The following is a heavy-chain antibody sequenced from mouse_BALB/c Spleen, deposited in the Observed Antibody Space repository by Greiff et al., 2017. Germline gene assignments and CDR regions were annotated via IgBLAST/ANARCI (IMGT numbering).Heavy chain of an antibody. CDR3: NLITTNAMDY. CDR2: IDPENGDT. Sequence: EVQLQESGAELVRSGASVKLSCTASGFNIKDYYMHWVKQRPEQGLEWIGWIDPENGDTEYAPKFQGKATMTADTSSNTAYLQLSSLTSEDTAVYYCNLITTNAMDYWGQGTSVTVSS. CDR1: GFNIKDYY. J-gene: IGHJ4*01. D-gene: IGHD1-2*01. V-gene: IGHV14-4*02.